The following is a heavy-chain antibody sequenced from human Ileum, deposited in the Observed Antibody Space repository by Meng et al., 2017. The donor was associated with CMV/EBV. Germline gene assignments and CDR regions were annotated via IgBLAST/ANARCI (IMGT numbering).Heavy chain of an antibody. CDR1: GFTFSSYA. CDR2: ISYDGSNK. J-gene: IGHJ4*02. V-gene: IGHV3-30-3*01. CDR3: ARDGLGYYGSGSYPYFDY. D-gene: IGHD3-10*01. Sequence: GESLKISCAASGFTFSSYAMHWVRQAPGKGLEWVAVISYDGSNKYYADSVKGRFTISRDNSKTPLYLQMNSLRAEDTAVYYFARDGLGYYGSGSYPYFDYWGQGTLVTVSS.